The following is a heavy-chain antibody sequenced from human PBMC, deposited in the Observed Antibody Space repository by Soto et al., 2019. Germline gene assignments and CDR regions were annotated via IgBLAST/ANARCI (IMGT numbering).Heavy chain of an antibody. V-gene: IGHV3-23*01. J-gene: IGHJ4*02. CDR3: AKDRAPPYDFWSGANDY. D-gene: IGHD3-3*01. CDR2: ISGSGGST. CDR1: GFTFSSYA. Sequence: GGSLRLSCAASGFTFSSYAMSWVRQAPGKGLEWVSAISGSGGSTYYADYVKGRFTISRDNSKNTLYLQMNSLRAEDTAVYYCAKDRAPPYDFWSGANDYWGQGTLVTVSS.